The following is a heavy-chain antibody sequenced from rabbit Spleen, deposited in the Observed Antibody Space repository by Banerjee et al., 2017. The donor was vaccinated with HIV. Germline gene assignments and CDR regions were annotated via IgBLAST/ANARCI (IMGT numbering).Heavy chain of an antibody. D-gene: IGHD4-2*01. CDR3: VSDQVGDAGYGPWSFNL. J-gene: IGHJ4*01. CDR2: IDPIFGST. V-gene: IGHV1S47*01. Sequence: QEQLVESGGGLVQPGGSLKLSCKASGFDFSSYGVSWVRQAPGKGPEWIAYIDPIFGSTYYASWVNGRFTISRHIAQNKLYLRLNSLTAAVSATSFCVSDQVGDAGYGPWSFNLWGPGTLVTVS. CDR1: GFDFSSYG.